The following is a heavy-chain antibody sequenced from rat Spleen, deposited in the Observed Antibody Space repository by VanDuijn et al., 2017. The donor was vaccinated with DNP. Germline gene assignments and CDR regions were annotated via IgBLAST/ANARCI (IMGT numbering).Heavy chain of an antibody. CDR2: ISTGGANI. V-gene: IGHV5-25*01. CDR3: ARWNSGHFDY. CDR1: GFTFSNCA. J-gene: IGHJ2*01. Sequence: EVQLVETGGGLVQPGRSLKLSCAASGFTFSNCAMAWVRQAPTKGLEWVASISTGGANIYYRDSVKGRFAISRDNAKSTLYLQMNSLRSEDMATYYCARWNSGHFDYWGQGVMVPVSS. D-gene: IGHD4-3*01.